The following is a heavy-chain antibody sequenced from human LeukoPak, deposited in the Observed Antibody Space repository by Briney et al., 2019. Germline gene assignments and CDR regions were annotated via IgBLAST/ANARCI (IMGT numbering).Heavy chain of an antibody. V-gene: IGHV4-34*01. Sequence: PSETLSLTCAVYGGSLSGYYWSWIRQPPGKGLEWIGEINHSGSTNYNPSLKSRVTISVDTSNNQFSLQLSSVTAADTAVYYCARPARRRIVVVKDYYYMDVWGKGTTVTVSS. J-gene: IGHJ6*03. CDR2: INHSGST. CDR1: GGSLSGYY. CDR3: ARPARRRIVVVKDYYYMDV. D-gene: IGHD3-22*01.